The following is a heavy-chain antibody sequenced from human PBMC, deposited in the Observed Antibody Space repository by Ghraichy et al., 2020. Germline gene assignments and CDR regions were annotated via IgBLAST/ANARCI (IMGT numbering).Heavy chain of an antibody. D-gene: IGHD1-1*01. CDR1: GYTFTNYG. J-gene: IGHJ4*02. CDR3: AKGYQFDTTGHPDDAFDG. V-gene: IGHV1-18*01. Sequence: ASVKVSCKASGYTFTNYGISWVRQAPGQDLEWMGWMSPYDSKTYYSQKFQGRVTMTTDIFTSTAYMELGSLRFDDSAVYYCAKGYQFDTTGHPDDAFDGWGLGTLVSVSS. CDR2: MSPYDSKT.